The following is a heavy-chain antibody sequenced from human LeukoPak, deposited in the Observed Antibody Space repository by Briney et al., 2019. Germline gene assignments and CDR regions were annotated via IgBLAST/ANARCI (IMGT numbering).Heavy chain of an antibody. Sequence: PSQTLSLTCTVSGGSVSSGSYSWSWIRQPAGKGLEWIGRFYTSGSTDYNPSLKSRVTISVDTSKNQFSLKLSSVTAADTAVYYCARVWIRGNDAFDIWGQGTMVTVSS. D-gene: IGHD4-23*01. CDR2: FYTSGST. CDR1: GGSVSSGSYS. J-gene: IGHJ3*02. V-gene: IGHV4-61*02. CDR3: ARVWIRGNDAFDI.